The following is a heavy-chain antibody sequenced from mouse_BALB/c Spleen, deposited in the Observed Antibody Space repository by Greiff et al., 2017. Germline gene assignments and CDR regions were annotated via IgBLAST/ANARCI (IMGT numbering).Heavy chain of an antibody. D-gene: IGHD2-4*01. Sequence: QVQLQQPGAELVKPGAPVKLSCKASGYTFTSYWMNWVKQRPGRGLEWIGRIDPSDSETHYNQKFKDKATLTVDKSSSTAYIQLSSLTSEDSAVYYCAREISYYAMDYWGQGTSGTVSS. CDR1: GYTFTSYW. J-gene: IGHJ4*01. CDR2: IDPSDSET. CDR3: AREISYYAMDY. V-gene: IGHV1-69*02.